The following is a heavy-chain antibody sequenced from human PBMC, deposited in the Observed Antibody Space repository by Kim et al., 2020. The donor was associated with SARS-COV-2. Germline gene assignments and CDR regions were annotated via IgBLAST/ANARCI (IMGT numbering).Heavy chain of an antibody. CDR1: GFTFSSYA. Sequence: GGSLRLSCAASGFTFSSYAMSWVRQAPGKGLEWVSAISGSGGSTYYADSVKGRFTISRDNSKNTLYLQMNSLRAEDTAVYYCAKLGSGSYYNLLNYYYYYGMDVWGRGTTVTVSS. CDR2: ISGSGGST. J-gene: IGHJ6*02. CDR3: AKLGSGSYYNLLNYYYYYGMDV. D-gene: IGHD3-10*01. V-gene: IGHV3-23*01.